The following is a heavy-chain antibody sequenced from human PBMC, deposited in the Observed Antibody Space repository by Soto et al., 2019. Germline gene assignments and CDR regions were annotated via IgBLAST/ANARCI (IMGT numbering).Heavy chain of an antibody. CDR3: ARVHSSGWYGYYYYGMHV. CDR1: GDSVSSNSAA. J-gene: IGHJ6*02. V-gene: IGHV6-1*01. CDR2: TYYRSKWYN. Sequence: PSETLSLTCAISGDSVSSNSAAWNWIRQSPSRGLEWLGRTYYRSKWYNDYAVSVKSRITINPDTSKNQFSLQLNSVTPEDTAVYYCARVHSSGWYGYYYYGMHVWGQGTTVNVS. D-gene: IGHD6-19*01.